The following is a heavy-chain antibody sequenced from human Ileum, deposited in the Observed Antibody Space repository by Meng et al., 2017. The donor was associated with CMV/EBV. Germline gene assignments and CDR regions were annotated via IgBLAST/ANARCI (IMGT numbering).Heavy chain of an antibody. CDR1: GGSITSYY. Sequence: SETLSLTCTVSGGSITSYYWSWIRQPAGKGLEWIGRIYTSGSTNYIPSLKSRVTMSVDTSKNQFSLNLTSVTAADTAVYYCAREISGVEGRWFDLWGQGTLVTVSS. J-gene: IGHJ5*02. V-gene: IGHV4-4*07. D-gene: IGHD3-10*01. CDR3: AREISGVEGRWFDL. CDR2: IYTSGST.